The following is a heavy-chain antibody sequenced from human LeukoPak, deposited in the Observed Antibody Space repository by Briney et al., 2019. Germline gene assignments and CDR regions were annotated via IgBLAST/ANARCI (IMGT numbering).Heavy chain of an antibody. D-gene: IGHD3-9*01. CDR2: IYYSGST. Sequence: SETLSLTCTVSGGSISSYYWSWIRQPPGKGLGWIGYIYYSGSTNYNPSLKSRVTISVDTSKNQFSLKLSSVTAADTAVYYCAGAYYDILTGYYKPLDYWGQGTLVTVSS. V-gene: IGHV4-59*01. J-gene: IGHJ4*02. CDR3: AGAYYDILTGYYKPLDY. CDR1: GGSISSYY.